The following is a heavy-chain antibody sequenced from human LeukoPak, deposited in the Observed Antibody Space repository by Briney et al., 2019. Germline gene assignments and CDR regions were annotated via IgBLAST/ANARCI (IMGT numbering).Heavy chain of an antibody. D-gene: IGHD6-13*01. CDR1: GGTFSSYA. CDR3: ARGRRSGYSSSWYDYYYYYMDV. V-gene: IGHV1-69*05. CDR2: IIPIFGTA. J-gene: IGHJ6*03. Sequence: SVKVSCEASGGTFSSYAISWVRQAPGQGLEWMGGIIPIFGTANYAQKFQGRVTITTDESTSTANMELSSLRSEDTAVYYCARGRRSGYSSSWYDYYYYYMDVWGKGTTVTVSS.